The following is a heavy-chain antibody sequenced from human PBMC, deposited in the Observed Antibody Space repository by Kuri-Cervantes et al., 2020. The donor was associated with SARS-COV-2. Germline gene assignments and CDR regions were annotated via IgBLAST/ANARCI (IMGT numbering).Heavy chain of an antibody. CDR3: AKAHRPIYYDFWSTPCYFDY. J-gene: IGHJ4*02. CDR1: GXXXSSNY. Sequence: GGSLRLSCAASGXXXSSNYMSWVRQAPGKGLEWFSIIYSCGSXXNADSVKGRFTISRDNSKNTLYLQMNSLRAEDTAVYYCAKAHRPIYYDFWSTPCYFDYWGQGTLVTVSS. CDR2: IYSCGSX. V-gene: IGHV3-53*01. D-gene: IGHD3-3*01.